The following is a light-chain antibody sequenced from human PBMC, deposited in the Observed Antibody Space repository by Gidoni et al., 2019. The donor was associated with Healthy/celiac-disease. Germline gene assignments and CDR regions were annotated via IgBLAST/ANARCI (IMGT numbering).Light chain of an antibody. Sequence: SYELTQPPSVSVSPGQTASITCSGDNLGDKYACWYQQKPGQSPVLVIYQDSKRPSGIPERFSGSNSGNTATLTISGTQAMDEADYYCQAWDSSFYVVFGGGTKLTVL. V-gene: IGLV3-1*01. J-gene: IGLJ2*01. CDR3: QAWDSSFYVV. CDR2: QDS. CDR1: NLGDKY.